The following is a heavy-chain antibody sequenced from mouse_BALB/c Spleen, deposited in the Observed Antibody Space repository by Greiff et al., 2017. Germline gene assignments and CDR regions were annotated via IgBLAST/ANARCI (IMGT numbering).Heavy chain of an antibody. J-gene: IGHJ2*01. CDR2: ISSGGSYT. Sequence: EVKLVESGGDLVKPGGSLKLSCAASGFTFSSYGMSWVRQTPDKRLEWVATISSGGSYTYYPDSVKGRFTISRDNAKNTLYLQMSSLKSEDTAMYYCARDGYYVLDYWGQGTTRTVSS. D-gene: IGHD2-3*01. V-gene: IGHV5-6*02. CDR3: ARDGYYVLDY. CDR1: GFTFSSYG.